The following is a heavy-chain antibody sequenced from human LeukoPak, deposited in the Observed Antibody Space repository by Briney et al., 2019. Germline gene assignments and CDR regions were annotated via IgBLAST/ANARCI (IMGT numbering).Heavy chain of an antibody. CDR3: ARDKYYYGSGSYYNFWFDP. J-gene: IGHJ5*02. D-gene: IGHD3-10*01. CDR1: GFTLSSYW. CDR2: IKQDGSEK. V-gene: IGHV3-7*01. Sequence: GGSLRLSCAASGFTLSSYWMSWVRQAPGKGLEWVANIKQDGSEKYYVDSVKGRFTISRDNAKNSLYLQMNSLRAEDTAVYYCARDKYYYGSGSYYNFWFDPWGQGTLVTVSS.